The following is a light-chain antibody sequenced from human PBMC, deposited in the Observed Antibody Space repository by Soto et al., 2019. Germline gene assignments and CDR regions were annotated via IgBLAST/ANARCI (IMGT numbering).Light chain of an antibody. CDR2: EVR. V-gene: IGLV2-8*01. CDR3: SSYAGNNNLL. CDR1: SSDVGGYNY. J-gene: IGLJ2*01. Sequence: QSALTQPASVSGSHGQSITISCTGTSSDVGGYNYVSWYQQHPGKAPKLMISEVRERPSGVPDRFSGSKSGNTASLTVSGLQAEDEADYYCSSYAGNNNLLFGGGTKLTVL.